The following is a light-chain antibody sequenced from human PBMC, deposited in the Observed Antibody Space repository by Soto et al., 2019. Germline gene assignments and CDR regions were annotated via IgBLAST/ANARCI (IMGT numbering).Light chain of an antibody. V-gene: IGLV2-23*01. CDR2: EGS. CDR3: CSYAGSGTHVV. CDR1: SSDVGSYNL. Sequence: QSVLTQPASVSGSPGQSITISCTGTSSDVGSYNLVSWCQQHPGKAPKLMIYEGSKRPSGVSNRFSGSKSGNTASLTISGLQAEDEADYYCCSYAGSGTHVVFGGGTKLTVL. J-gene: IGLJ2*01.